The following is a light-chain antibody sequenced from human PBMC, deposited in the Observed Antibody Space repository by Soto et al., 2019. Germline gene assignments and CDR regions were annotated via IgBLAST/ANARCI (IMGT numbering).Light chain of an antibody. CDR2: EVS. Sequence: QSALTQPASVSGSPGQSVTISCTGTSIDIGNYDFVSWYQQHPGKAPKLLIYEVSYRPSGVSHRFSSSKSGNTASLTISGLQAEDEADYYCSSYSSTATLEVFGGGTKLTVL. J-gene: IGLJ3*02. CDR3: SSYSSTATLEV. V-gene: IGLV2-14*01. CDR1: SIDIGNYDF.